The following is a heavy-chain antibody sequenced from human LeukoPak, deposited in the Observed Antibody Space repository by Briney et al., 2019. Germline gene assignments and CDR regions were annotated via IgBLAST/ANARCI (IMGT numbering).Heavy chain of an antibody. J-gene: IGHJ4*02. CDR1: GGSISSYY. Sequence: SETLSLTCTVSGGSISSYYWSWIRQPPGKGLEWIGYIYYSGSTNYNPSLKSRVTISVDTSKNQFSLKLSSVTAADTAVYYCARGDLRGYSGYDFDYWGQGTLVTVSS. CDR2: IYYSGST. D-gene: IGHD5-12*01. V-gene: IGHV4-59*01. CDR3: ARGDLRGYSGYDFDY.